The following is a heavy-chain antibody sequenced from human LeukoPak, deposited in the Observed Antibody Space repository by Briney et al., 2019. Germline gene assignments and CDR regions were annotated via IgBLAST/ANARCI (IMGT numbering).Heavy chain of an antibody. CDR2: IYYSGST. CDR3: ARHFHSSSWSYYYYMDV. D-gene: IGHD6-13*01. CDR1: GGSISSYY. J-gene: IGHJ6*03. Sequence: PSETLSLTCTVSGGSISSYYRSWIRQPPGKGLEWIGYIYYSGSTNYNPSLKSRVTISVDTSKNQFSLKLSSVTAADTAVYYCARHFHSSSWSYYYYMDVWGKGTTVTVSS. V-gene: IGHV4-59*08.